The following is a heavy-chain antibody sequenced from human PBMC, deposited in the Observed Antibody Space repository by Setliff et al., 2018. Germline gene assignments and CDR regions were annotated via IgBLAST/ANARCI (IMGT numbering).Heavy chain of an antibody. CDR3: ARENGYCSGGTCYFMFDY. CDR2: IHSSGTT. CDR1: GGSSSSHY. D-gene: IGHD2-15*01. Sequence: SETLSLTCTVSGGSSSSHYWSWIRQPPGKGLEWIGYIHSSGTTNYNPSLKSRVTLSLDTAKNQFSLELKAVTAADTALYYCARENGYCSGGTCYFMFDYWGQGTLVTVSS. V-gene: IGHV4-59*11. J-gene: IGHJ4*02.